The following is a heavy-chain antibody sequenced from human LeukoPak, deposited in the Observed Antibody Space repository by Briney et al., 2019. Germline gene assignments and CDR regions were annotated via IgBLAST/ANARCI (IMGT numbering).Heavy chain of an antibody. V-gene: IGHV4-39*01. D-gene: IGHD3-10*01. Sequence: SETLSLTCTVSSASINSSPYFWAWIRQSPGKGLEWIGSFSYSGTTYYNPSLKSRVTISVDTSKNQFSLKLNSVTAADTAVFYCAANSADYNTLGSSYKVWGQGTLVTVSS. CDR3: AANSADYNTLGSSYKV. CDR1: SASINSSPYF. CDR2: FSYSGTT. J-gene: IGHJ4*02.